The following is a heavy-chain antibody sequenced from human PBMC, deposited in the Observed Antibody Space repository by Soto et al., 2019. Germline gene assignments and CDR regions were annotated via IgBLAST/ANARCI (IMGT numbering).Heavy chain of an antibody. CDR1: GFTFTSYA. Sequence: GGSLRLSCSASGFTFTSYAMSWVRQAPGKGLEWVSAISGSGGSSYYADSVKGRFTISRDNSKNTLFLQMNSLRAEDTAIYYCAKGGSYYYDSSGYYANWGQGTLVTVSS. D-gene: IGHD3-22*01. CDR3: AKGGSYYYDSSGYYAN. V-gene: IGHV3-23*01. CDR2: ISGSGGSS. J-gene: IGHJ4*02.